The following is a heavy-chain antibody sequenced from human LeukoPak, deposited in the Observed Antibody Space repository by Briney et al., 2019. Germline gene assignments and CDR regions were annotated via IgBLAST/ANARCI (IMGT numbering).Heavy chain of an antibody. D-gene: IGHD5-24*01. CDR1: GFTVNTNY. CDR2: IHSGGST. Sequence: GGSLRLSCAASGFTVNTNYMSWVRQAPGKGLEWVSVIHSGGSTYYADSVKGRFTISRDNSKSTLHLQMNSLRAEDTAVYYCARDVDGRWFDPWGQGTLVTVSS. CDR3: ARDVDGRWFDP. V-gene: IGHV3-66*02. J-gene: IGHJ5*02.